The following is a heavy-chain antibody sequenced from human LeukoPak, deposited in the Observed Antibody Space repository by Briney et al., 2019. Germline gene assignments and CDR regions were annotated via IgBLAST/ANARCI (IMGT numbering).Heavy chain of an antibody. CDR3: ARLSADSSSSRGFDY. J-gene: IGHJ4*02. V-gene: IGHV4-4*07. CDR1: GASISSYY. D-gene: IGHD2-2*01. CDR2: IYTSGST. Sequence: SETLSLTCTVSGASISSYYWTWIRQPAGKGLEWIGRIYTSGSTNYNPSLKSRVAMSVDTSKNQFPLKLSSVTAADTAVYYCARLSADSSSSRGFDYWGQGTLVTVSS.